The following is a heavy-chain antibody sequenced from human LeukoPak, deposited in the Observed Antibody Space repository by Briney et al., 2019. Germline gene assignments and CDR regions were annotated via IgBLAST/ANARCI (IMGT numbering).Heavy chain of an antibody. J-gene: IGHJ5*02. CDR1: GYSLSSGYY. CDR3: ARDNSVGETAWWFDP. Sequence: PSETLSLTCTVSGYSLSSGYYWGWIRQPPGKGLEWIGSIYHSGSTYYNPSPKSRVTISVDTSKNQFSLKLSSVTAADTAVYYCARDNSVGETAWWFDPWGQGTLVTVSS. CDR2: IYHSGST. V-gene: IGHV4-38-2*02. D-gene: IGHD1-26*01.